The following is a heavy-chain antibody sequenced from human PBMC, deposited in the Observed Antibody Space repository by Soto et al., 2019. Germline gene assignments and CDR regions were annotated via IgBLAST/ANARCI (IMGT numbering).Heavy chain of an antibody. D-gene: IGHD6-19*01. Sequence: EVQLLESGGGLVQPGGSLRLSCAASGFTFSSYALSWVRQAPGKGLEWVSAISGSGGSTYYADSVKGRFTISRDNSKNTLYLQMNSLRAEDTAVYYCAKDYGSGWEDDWYFDLWGRGTLVTVSS. CDR1: GFTFSSYA. CDR2: ISGSGGST. V-gene: IGHV3-23*01. J-gene: IGHJ2*01. CDR3: AKDYGSGWEDDWYFDL.